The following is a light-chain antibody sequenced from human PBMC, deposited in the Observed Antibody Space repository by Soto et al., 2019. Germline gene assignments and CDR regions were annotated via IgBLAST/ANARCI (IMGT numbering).Light chain of an antibody. CDR2: DAS. CDR1: QSVGSF. J-gene: IGKJ3*01. CDR3: QHRSNWLGT. Sequence: EIVLTQSRATLSLSPGERATLSCRASQSVGSFLAWYQQKSGQTPRLLIYDASNRAPGIPARFGGSGSGTDFTLTISSLEPEDFAVYYCQHRSNWLGTFGPGTKVDIK. V-gene: IGKV3-11*01.